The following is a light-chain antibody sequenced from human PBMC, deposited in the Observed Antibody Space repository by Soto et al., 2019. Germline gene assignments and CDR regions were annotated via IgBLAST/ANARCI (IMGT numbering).Light chain of an antibody. Sequence: EIVLTQSPRTLSLSPGERATLSCTASQSVSSSYLAWYQQKPGQAPRLLIYGASSRATGIPDRFSGSGSGTDFTLSISSVEPEDFAVYYCQQYGTSPWTFGQGTKV. CDR3: QQYGTSPWT. CDR1: QSVSSSY. J-gene: IGKJ1*01. CDR2: GAS. V-gene: IGKV3-20*01.